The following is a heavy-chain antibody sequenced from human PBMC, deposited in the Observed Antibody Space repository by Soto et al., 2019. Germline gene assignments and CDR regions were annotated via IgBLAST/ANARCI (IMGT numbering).Heavy chain of an antibody. J-gene: IGHJ4*02. CDR2: ISSSSSYT. Sequence: SGGSLRLSCAASGFTFSDYYMSWIRQAPGKGLEWVSYISSSSSYTNYADSVKGRFTISRDNAKKSLYLQMNSLRAEDTALYYCAKDMKDGYNFGGVAFDYWGQGT. CDR3: AKDMKDGYNFGGVAFDY. V-gene: IGHV3-11*05. CDR1: GFTFSDYY. D-gene: IGHD1-1*01.